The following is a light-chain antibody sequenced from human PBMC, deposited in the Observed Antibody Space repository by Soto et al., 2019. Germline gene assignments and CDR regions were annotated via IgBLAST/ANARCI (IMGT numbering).Light chain of an antibody. CDR1: QGIRNV. CDR2: AAS. V-gene: IGKV1-6*01. CDR3: LPDYNYPRT. Sequence: AIQMTQSPSSLSASVGDRVNITCRTSQGIRNVLGWFQQKPGKAPKLLINAASNLQSGVPSRFSGSGSGTDFTLTISSLQPEDFATYYCLPDYNYPRTFGQGTKVEIK. J-gene: IGKJ1*01.